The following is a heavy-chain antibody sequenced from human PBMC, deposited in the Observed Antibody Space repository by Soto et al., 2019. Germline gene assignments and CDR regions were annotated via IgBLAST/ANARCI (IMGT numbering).Heavy chain of an antibody. CDR3: AKDPHEPEPYWYFEL. CDR2: ISGSGGST. CDR1: GFTFSSYA. Sequence: PGGSLRLSCAASGFTFSSYAMSWVRQAPGKGLEWVSAISGSGGSTYYADSVKGRFTISRDNSKNTLYLQMNSLRAEDTAVYYCAKDPHEPEPYWYFELWGRGTLVTSPQ. J-gene: IGHJ2*01. V-gene: IGHV3-23*01.